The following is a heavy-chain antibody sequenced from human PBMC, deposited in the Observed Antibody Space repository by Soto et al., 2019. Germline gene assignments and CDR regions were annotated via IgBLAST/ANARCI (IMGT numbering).Heavy chain of an antibody. D-gene: IGHD3-22*01. CDR2: LYYGRSA. Sequence: QVQLQELGPGLVKPSETLSLTCAVSGDSISSYYCMWIRQPPGKGLESIGYLYYGRSANYNPSLKRRVTLSGDASTNQCSLTLSSMTAADTAVYYCALRSMAVVPEYWGQGTLVTVSS. J-gene: IGHJ4*02. CDR3: ALRSMAVVPEY. CDR1: GDSISSYY. V-gene: IGHV4-59*01.